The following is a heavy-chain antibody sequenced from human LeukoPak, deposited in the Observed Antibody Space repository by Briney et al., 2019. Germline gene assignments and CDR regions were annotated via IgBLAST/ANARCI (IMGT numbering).Heavy chain of an antibody. CDR1: GFTVSSNY. Sequence: GGSLRLSCAASGFTVSSNYMSWVRQAPGKGLEWVSVIYSGGSTYYADSVKGRFTISRDNSKNTLYLQMNSLRAEDTAVYYCARPSSGWFYFDYWGQGTLVTVSS. CDR2: IYSGGST. J-gene: IGHJ4*02. V-gene: IGHV3-66*04. D-gene: IGHD6-19*01. CDR3: ARPSSGWFYFDY.